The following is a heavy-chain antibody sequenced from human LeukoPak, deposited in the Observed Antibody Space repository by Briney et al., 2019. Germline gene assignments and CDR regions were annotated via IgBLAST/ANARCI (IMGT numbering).Heavy chain of an antibody. J-gene: IGHJ4*02. CDR1: EFTLSNYA. CDR3: ARLSGGSRYFDY. V-gene: IGHV3-23*01. CDR2: IGSGGTP. Sequence: PGGSLRLSCAASEFTLSNYAMSWVRQAPGKGLEWVSAIGSGGTPYYRDSVKGRFTISRDTSKNTLYLQMNSLRAEDTAVYYCARLSGGSRYFDYWGQGTLVTVSS. D-gene: IGHD3-10*01.